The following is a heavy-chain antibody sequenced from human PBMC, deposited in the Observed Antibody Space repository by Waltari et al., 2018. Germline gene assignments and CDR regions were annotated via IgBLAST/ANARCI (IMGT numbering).Heavy chain of an antibody. V-gene: IGHV4-34*01. Sequence: QVQLQQWGAGLLKPSETLSLTCAVYGGSFSGYYWSWIRQPPGKGLEWIGEINHRGSTNYNPSLKSRVTISVDTSKNQFSLKLSSVTAADTAVYYCARVRKGGSSGWYGAHYYGMDVWGQGTTVTVSS. J-gene: IGHJ6*02. CDR3: ARVRKGGSSGWYGAHYYGMDV. CDR2: INHRGST. CDR1: GGSFSGYY. D-gene: IGHD6-19*01.